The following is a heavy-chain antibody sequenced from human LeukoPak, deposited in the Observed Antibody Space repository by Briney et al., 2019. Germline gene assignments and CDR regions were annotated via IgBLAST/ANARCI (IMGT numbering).Heavy chain of an antibody. CDR2: INTDGSTT. J-gene: IGHJ4*02. CDR3: SRDLKGNQLAY. V-gene: IGHV3-74*01. D-gene: IGHD2-2*01. CDR1: GFTFSAHW. Sequence: GGSLRLSCAVSGFTFSAHWMHWVRQAPGKGLVWVSRINTDGSTTDYADSVKGRFTISRDNAKNTLYLQMNSLRAEDTAVYYCSRDLKGNQLAYWGQGSLVTVSS.